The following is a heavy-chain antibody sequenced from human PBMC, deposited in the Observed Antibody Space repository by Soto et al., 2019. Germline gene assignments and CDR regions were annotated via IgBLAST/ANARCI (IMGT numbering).Heavy chain of an antibody. CDR3: ALPSNWDLLGYSYGIDV. CDR2: VIPLFNTP. Sequence: SVKISCRASGGTFNTYASTGVRQAPGRGFEWIGGVIPLFNTPDYAQKFQGRFTITADESTSTVYLELSGLSSEDTAVYFCALPSNWDLLGYSYGIDVSRQAITVAV. CDR1: GGTFNTYA. J-gene: IGHJ6*02. D-gene: IGHD1-1*01. V-gene: IGHV1-69*13.